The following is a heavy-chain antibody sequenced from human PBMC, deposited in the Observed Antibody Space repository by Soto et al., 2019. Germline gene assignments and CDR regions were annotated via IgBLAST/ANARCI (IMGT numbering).Heavy chain of an antibody. J-gene: IGHJ4*02. V-gene: IGHV1-69*06. D-gene: IGHD3-22*01. CDR1: GGTFSSYA. CDR2: IIPIFGTA. Sequence: SVKVSCKASGGTFSSYAISWVRQAPGQGLEWMGGIIPIFGTANYAQKFQGRVTITADKSTSTAYMELSSLRSEDTAVYYCARGRYDSSGYYLSNGNYFDYWGQGXLVTVYS. CDR3: ARGRYDSSGYYLSNGNYFDY.